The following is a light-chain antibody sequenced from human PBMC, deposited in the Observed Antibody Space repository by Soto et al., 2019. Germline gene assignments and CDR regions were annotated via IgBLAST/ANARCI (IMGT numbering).Light chain of an antibody. CDR1: QSVSTY. J-gene: IGKJ1*01. CDR3: QHFGNPLWT. Sequence: ETVLSQSPATLSLSPGESATLSCRASQSVSTYLAGYQQKPGQAPRLLIYDASNRVTGIPARFRGSGSGTDFTLTISRLEPEDFAVYYCQHFGNPLWTFGQGTKVDIK. V-gene: IGKV3-11*01. CDR2: DAS.